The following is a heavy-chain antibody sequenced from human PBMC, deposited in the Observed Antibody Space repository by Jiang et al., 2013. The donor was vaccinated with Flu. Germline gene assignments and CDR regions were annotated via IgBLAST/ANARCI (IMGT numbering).Heavy chain of an antibody. D-gene: IGHD3-22*01. V-gene: IGHV4-4*02. CDR1: GGSISSSNW. Sequence: PGLVKPSGTPSLTCAVSGGSISSSNWWSWVRQPPGKGLEWIGEIYHSGSTNYNPSLKSRVTISVDKSKNQFSLKLSSVTAADTAVYYCARSRTYYYDSSGYSWFDPWGQGTLVTVSS. J-gene: IGHJ5*02. CDR2: IYHSGST. CDR3: ARSRTYYYDSSGYSWFDP.